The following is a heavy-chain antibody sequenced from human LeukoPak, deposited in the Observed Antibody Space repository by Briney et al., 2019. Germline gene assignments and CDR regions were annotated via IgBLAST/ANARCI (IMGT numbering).Heavy chain of an antibody. CDR2: IIPIFGTA. Sequence: SVKVSCKASGGTFSSYAISWVRQAPGHGLEWMGGIIPIFGTANYAQKFQGRVTITADESTSTAYMELSSLRSEDTAVYYCARGVIAAEPTRFDYWGQGTLVTVSS. V-gene: IGHV1-69*13. D-gene: IGHD6-13*01. CDR1: GGTFSSYA. J-gene: IGHJ4*02. CDR3: ARGVIAAEPTRFDY.